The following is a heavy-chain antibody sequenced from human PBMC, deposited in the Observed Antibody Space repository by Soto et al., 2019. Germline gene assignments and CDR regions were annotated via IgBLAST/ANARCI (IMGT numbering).Heavy chain of an antibody. J-gene: IGHJ3*02. V-gene: IGHV4-4*02. Sequence: QVQLQESGPGLVKPSGTLSLTCAVSGGSISSSNWWSWVRQPPGKGLEWIGEVYHSESTNYNPSLKSRVTISVDKSNNQFSLKLSSVTGADTAVYYCARFSALGPFDIWGQGTMVTVSS. CDR1: GGSISSSNW. D-gene: IGHD1-26*01. CDR3: ARFSALGPFDI. CDR2: VYHSEST.